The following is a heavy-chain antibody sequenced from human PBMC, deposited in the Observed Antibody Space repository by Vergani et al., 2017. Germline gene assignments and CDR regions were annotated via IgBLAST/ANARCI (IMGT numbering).Heavy chain of an antibody. Sequence: QVQLVQSGAEVKKPGSSVKVSCKASGATFRSNTISWVRQVPGQGLEWMGRIIPVLGKTKYAQDFQGRLTITADKSTSTAYMELSSLRSEDTAVYYCARVKGNMVRGVLLGAFDYWGQGTLVTVSS. CDR1: GATFRSNT. CDR3: ARVKGNMVRGVLLGAFDY. CDR2: IIPVLGKT. D-gene: IGHD3-10*01. J-gene: IGHJ4*02. V-gene: IGHV1-69*04.